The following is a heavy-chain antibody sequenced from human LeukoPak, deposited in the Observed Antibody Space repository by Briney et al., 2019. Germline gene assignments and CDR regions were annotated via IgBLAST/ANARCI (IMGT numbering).Heavy chain of an antibody. CDR3: ARKQYYYDSSGYRGNAFDI. CDR2: IYYSGST. CDR1: GGSISSSSYS. Sequence: PSETLSLTCTVSGGSISSSSYSWGWLRQPPGKGLEWIGYIYYSGSTYYNPSLKSRVTISVDTSKNQFSLKLSSVTAADTAVYYCARKQYYYDSSGYRGNAFDIWGQGTMGTVSS. D-gene: IGHD3-22*01. V-gene: IGHV4-31*03. J-gene: IGHJ3*02.